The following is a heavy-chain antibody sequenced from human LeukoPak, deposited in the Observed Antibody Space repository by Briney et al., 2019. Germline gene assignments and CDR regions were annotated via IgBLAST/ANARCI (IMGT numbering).Heavy chain of an antibody. J-gene: IGHJ4*01. V-gene: IGHV3-66*04. CDR2: LFSGGDT. CDR1: GFSFRRYY. Sequence: GGSLRLSCAASGFSFRRYYMSWVRQAPGKGLQWVSVLFSGGDTYYADPVKDRFSISRDSSRETLFLQMNSLRADDTAVYYCARQGFDSGFDYWGHGTMVTVSS. CDR3: ARQGFDSGFDY. D-gene: IGHD2-21*01.